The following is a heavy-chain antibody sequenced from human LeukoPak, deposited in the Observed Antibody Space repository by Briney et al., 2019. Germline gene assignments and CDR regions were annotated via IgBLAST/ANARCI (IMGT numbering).Heavy chain of an antibody. J-gene: IGHJ4*02. CDR3: ARGANGYTYGFDY. CDR1: GFTVSSNY. V-gene: IGHV3-66*01. D-gene: IGHD5-18*01. CDR2: LFSCGTT. Sequence: PGGALMLSCVASGFTVSSNYMSWIRQAPGKGLEWVSFLFSCGTTYYADSVKDRFTMSRDSSRNTLFLQMNSLRAEDTAVYYCARGANGYTYGFDYWGQGTLVTVSS.